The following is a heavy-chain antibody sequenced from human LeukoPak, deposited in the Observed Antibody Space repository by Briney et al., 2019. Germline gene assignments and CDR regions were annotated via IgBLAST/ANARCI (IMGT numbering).Heavy chain of an antibody. CDR2: IYYSGST. J-gene: IGHJ6*03. Sequence: SETLSLTCTVSGGSISSSSYYWGWIRQPPGKGLEWIGSIYYSGSTYYNPSLKSRVTISVDTSKNQFSLKLSSVTAADTAVYYCARRRGPGIAAADPQLYYMDVWGKGTTVTVSS. CDR1: GGSISSSSYY. V-gene: IGHV4-39*01. CDR3: ARRRGPGIAAADPQLYYMDV. D-gene: IGHD6-13*01.